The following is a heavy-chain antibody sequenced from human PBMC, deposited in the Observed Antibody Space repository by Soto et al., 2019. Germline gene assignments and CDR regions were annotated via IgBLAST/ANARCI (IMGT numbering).Heavy chain of an antibody. CDR2: VYHTGRT. J-gene: IGHJ4*02. Sequence: QVQLQESGPGLFKPSETLSLTCTVSGGSFKSGSYSWSWIRQPPGKGLEWIGYVYHTGRTSYNPSLKSRVSISIDTSKNQFSLNLDSVTAADTAVYFCARDFAYFDSWGQGTLVTVSS. CDR3: ARDFAYFDS. V-gene: IGHV4-61*01. CDR1: GGSFKSGSYS. D-gene: IGHD3-3*01.